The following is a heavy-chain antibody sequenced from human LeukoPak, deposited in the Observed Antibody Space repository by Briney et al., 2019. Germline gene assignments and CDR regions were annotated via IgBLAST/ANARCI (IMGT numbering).Heavy chain of an antibody. CDR2: ISAYNGDT. V-gene: IGHV1-18*01. CDR3: ARDPRIQLWSTYYHYMDV. D-gene: IGHD5-18*01. Sequence: GASVKVSCKASGYTFTSYGISRVRQAPGQGLEWMGWISAYNGDTRYAQNVQGRVTMTKDTSTSTAYMELRGLRSDDTAVYYCARDPRIQLWSTYYHYMDVWGKGTTVTVS. CDR1: GYTFTSYG. J-gene: IGHJ6*03.